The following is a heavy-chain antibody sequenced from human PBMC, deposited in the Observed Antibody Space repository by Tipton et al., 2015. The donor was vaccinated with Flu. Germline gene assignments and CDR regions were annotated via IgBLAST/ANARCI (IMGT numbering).Heavy chain of an antibody. Sequence: TLSLTCTVSGDSISSSSYYWGWIRQPPGKGLEWIGSVPYSGSTYYNPSLKSRVILTVDTSKNQFSLKLTSVTAADTAVYYCGRSYYYGSGSYYNRAFDYWGQGTLVTVSS. D-gene: IGHD3-10*01. CDR2: VPYSGST. CDR3: GRSYYYGSGSYYNRAFDY. CDR1: GDSISSSSYY. V-gene: IGHV4-39*07. J-gene: IGHJ4*02.